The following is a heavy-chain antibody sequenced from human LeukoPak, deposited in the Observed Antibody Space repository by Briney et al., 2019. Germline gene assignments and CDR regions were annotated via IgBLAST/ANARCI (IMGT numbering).Heavy chain of an antibody. CDR2: IYTSGST. Sequence: SQTLSLTCTVSGGSISSGSYYWSWIRQPAGKGLEWIGRIYTSGSTNYNPSLKSRVTISVDTSKNQFSLKLSSVTAADTAVYYCAREHCSSTSCYTNEVFDYWGQGTLVTVSS. CDR3: AREHCSSTSCYTNEVFDY. D-gene: IGHD2-2*02. V-gene: IGHV4-61*02. J-gene: IGHJ4*02. CDR1: GGSISSGSYY.